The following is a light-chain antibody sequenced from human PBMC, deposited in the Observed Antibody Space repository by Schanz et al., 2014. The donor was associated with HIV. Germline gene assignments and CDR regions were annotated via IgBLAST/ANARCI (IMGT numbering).Light chain of an antibody. V-gene: IGKV3-20*01. CDR2: GAS. Sequence: EIVLTQSPGTLSLSPGERGTLSCRASQSVKSNFIGWYQQKPGQAPRLLIFGASNRATGIPDRFSGGVSGTDFTLTISRVEPEDYAVYYCQHFGDSRGTFGGGTKVEIK. CDR3: QHFGDSRGT. J-gene: IGKJ4*02. CDR1: QSVKSNF.